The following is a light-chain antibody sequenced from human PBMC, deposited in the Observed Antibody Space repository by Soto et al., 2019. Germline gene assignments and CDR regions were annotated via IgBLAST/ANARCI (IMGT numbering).Light chain of an antibody. CDR2: DNN. Sequence: QSVLTQPPSVSAAPGQTVTISCSGSSSNIGNNYVSWYQQLPGTAPKLLIYDNNKRPSGIPDRFSGSKSGTSATLGITGLQTGDEADYYCGTWDSSLSVSFGGGTKLTVL. V-gene: IGLV1-51*01. CDR3: GTWDSSLSVS. CDR1: SSNIGNNY. J-gene: IGLJ2*01.